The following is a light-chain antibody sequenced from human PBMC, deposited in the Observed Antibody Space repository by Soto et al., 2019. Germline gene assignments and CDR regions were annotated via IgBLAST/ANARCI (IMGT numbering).Light chain of an antibody. V-gene: IGKV3-20*01. Sequence: EIVLRQSPGTLSLSPGERATLFCRASQSVDSSYLAWYQQKPGQAPRLLIYAASSRAAGVPDRFGGSGSGTDFTLTISRLEPEDFAVYYCQQYGASFLTFGQGTRLEIK. J-gene: IGKJ5*01. CDR1: QSVDSSY. CDR2: AAS. CDR3: QQYGASFLT.